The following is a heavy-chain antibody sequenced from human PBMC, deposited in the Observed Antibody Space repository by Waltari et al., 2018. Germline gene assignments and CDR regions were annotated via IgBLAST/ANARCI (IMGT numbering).Heavy chain of an antibody. CDR2: IDWDDDK. D-gene: IGHD3-10*01. V-gene: IGHV2-70*15. Sequence: QVTLRESGPALVKPTQTLTLTCTFSGFSLSTSGMCVSWIRQPPGKALEWLARIDWDDDKYYSTSLKTSLTISKDTSKNQVVLTMTNVDPVDTATYYCARTRITMIRGGSDYFDYWGQGTLVTVSS. CDR1: GFSLSTSGMC. CDR3: ARTRITMIRGGSDYFDY. J-gene: IGHJ4*02.